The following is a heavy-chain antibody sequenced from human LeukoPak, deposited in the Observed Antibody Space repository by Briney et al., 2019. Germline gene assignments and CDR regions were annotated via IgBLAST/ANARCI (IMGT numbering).Heavy chain of an antibody. CDR3: AKSPTVDAAFDI. CDR2: ISGGGGST. D-gene: IGHD4-23*01. CDR1: GFTFSGYA. V-gene: IGHV3-23*01. J-gene: IGHJ3*02. Sequence: PGGSLRLSCAASGFTFSGYAMSWVRQAPGKGLEWVSAISGGGGSTYYADSVQGRFTISRDNSKNTLYLQMNSLRAADTALYYCAKSPTVDAAFDIWGQGTMVTVSS.